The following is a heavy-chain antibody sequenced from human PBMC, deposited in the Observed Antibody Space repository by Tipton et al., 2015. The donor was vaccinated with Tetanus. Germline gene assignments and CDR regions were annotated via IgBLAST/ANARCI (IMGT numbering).Heavy chain of an antibody. CDR2: ISASGRNT. CDR1: GFTFSNYA. D-gene: IGHD3-9*01. J-gene: IGHJ6*02. CDR3: AKFLVVITQGYYHTMDV. Sequence: SLRLSCAASGFTFSNYAMIWVRQAPGKGLEWVSAISASGRNTYYADSVKGRFTSSRDNSKNIHYLQMNSLRAEDTAVYFCAKFLVVITQGYYHTMDVWGQGTTVTVSS. V-gene: IGHV3-23*01.